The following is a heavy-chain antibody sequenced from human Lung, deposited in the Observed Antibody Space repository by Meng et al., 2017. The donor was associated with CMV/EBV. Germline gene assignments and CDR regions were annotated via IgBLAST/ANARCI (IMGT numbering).Heavy chain of an antibody. V-gene: IGHV1-69*02. CDR2: IIPILGIA. CDR3: ARVGRNFYGMDV. D-gene: IGHD1-14*01. Sequence: SVXVSXXASGGTFSSYTISWVRQAPGQGLEWMGRIIPILGIANYAQKFQGRVTITADKSTSTAYMELSSLRSEDTAVYYCARVGRNFYGMDVWGQGTTGTVSS. J-gene: IGHJ6*02. CDR1: GGTFSSYT.